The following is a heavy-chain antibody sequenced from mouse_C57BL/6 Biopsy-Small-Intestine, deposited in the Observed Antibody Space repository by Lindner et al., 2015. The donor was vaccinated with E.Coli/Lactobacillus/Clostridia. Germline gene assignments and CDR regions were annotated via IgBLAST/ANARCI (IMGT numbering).Heavy chain of an antibody. CDR3: ARRWEGY. J-gene: IGHJ2*01. Sequence: SCKASGYTFTNYIIHWVKQKPGQGLEWIGYINPYNDGPKYNEKFKGKATLTSDKSSSTAYMELSSLTSDDSAVYYCARRWEGYWGQGTTLTVSS. CDR1: GYTFTNYI. V-gene: IGHV1-14*01. CDR2: INPYNDGP. D-gene: IGHD1-1*02.